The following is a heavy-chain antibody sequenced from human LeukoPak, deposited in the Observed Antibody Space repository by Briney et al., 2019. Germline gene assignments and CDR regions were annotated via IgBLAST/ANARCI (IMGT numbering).Heavy chain of an antibody. CDR3: TRLDPLIHPFGFDP. V-gene: IGHV3-48*04. Sequence: GGSLRLSCAASGFTFSSYSMNWVRQAPGKGLEWVSYIRSSSNIIYYADSVKGRFTISRDNTKNSLYLQMNSLKTEDTAVYYCTRLDPLIHPFGFDPWGQGTLVTVSS. J-gene: IGHJ5*02. CDR2: IRSSSNII. CDR1: GFTFSSYS. D-gene: IGHD2-21*01.